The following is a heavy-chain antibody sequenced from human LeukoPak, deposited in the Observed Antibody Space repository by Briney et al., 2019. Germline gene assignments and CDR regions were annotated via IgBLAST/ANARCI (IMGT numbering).Heavy chain of an antibody. CDR2: ISHRVSDV. CDR3: ARGEAAAAADWYFDL. Sequence: GGSLRLSCAASGFTFSDYYMSWIRQAPGKGLEWVSYISHRVSDVQYADSVKGRFTISRDNARNSLYLQMNGLRAEDTAVYYCARGEAAAAADWYFDLWGRGTLVTVSS. J-gene: IGHJ2*01. D-gene: IGHD6-13*01. V-gene: IGHV3-11*04. CDR1: GFTFSDYY.